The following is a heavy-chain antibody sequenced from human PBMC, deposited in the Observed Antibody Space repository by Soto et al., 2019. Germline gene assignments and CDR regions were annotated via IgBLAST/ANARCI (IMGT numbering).Heavy chain of an antibody. CDR1: GYTFTTYD. Sequence: QVQLVQSGAEVTKPGASVKVSCKASGYTFTTYDINWVRQATGQGLEWLGWMSPNSGATGYAQKFQGRVTMTRDTSMTTAYMELSNLRSDDTAMYYCARGVDAGVDVWGQGTTVTVSS. CDR3: ARGVDAGVDV. V-gene: IGHV1-8*01. D-gene: IGHD1-1*01. J-gene: IGHJ6*02. CDR2: MSPNSGAT.